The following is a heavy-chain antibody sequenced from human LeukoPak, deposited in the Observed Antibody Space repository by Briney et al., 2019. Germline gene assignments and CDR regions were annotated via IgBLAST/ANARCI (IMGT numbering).Heavy chain of an antibody. D-gene: IGHD2-15*01. CDR1: RFTFCRYA. J-gene: IGHJ4*02. Sequence: PGVSLRLSCAASRFTFCRYAMRGVRRARGGGLVCVSAISGSSGSTYYADSVRGRFPLSRDNSKNTLYLHMNSVKAEDTAVDYGAKASYIVVVVAAIGRLYFDYWGQGTLVTVST. CDR2: ISGSSGST. CDR3: AKASYIVVVVAAIGRLYFDY. V-gene: IGHV3-23*01.